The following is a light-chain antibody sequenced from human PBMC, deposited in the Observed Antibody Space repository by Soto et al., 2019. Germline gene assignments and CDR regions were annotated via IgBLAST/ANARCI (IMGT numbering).Light chain of an antibody. Sequence: DIQMTQSPSSLSASVGDRVTITCRASQGISNYLAWYQQKPGKVPKLLIYAASTLQSGVPSRFSGSGSGTYFPLTISRLQPEDVATYYCQKYNSAPRTFGQGTTVEIK. CDR1: QGISNY. J-gene: IGKJ1*01. CDR2: AAS. V-gene: IGKV1-27*01. CDR3: QKYNSAPRT.